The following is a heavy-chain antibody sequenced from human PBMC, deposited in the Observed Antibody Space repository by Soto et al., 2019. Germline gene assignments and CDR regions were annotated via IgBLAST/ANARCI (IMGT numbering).Heavy chain of an antibody. CDR1: GFTFSSYG. J-gene: IGHJ6*02. CDR2: ISYDGSNK. CDR3: AKDLERVAPYYYYGMDV. V-gene: IGHV3-30*18. Sequence: GCLRLTCSASGFTFSSYGMHGVRQAPGKGLEWVAVISYDGSNKYYADSVKGRFTISRDNSKNTLYLQMNSLRAEDTAVYYCAKDLERVAPYYYYGMDVWGQGTKVTVYS.